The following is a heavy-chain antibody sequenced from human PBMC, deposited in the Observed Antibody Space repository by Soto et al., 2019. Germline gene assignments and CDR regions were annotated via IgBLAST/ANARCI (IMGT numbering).Heavy chain of an antibody. J-gene: IGHJ4*02. CDR3: ARDRRDGYNSLIVAY. D-gene: IGHD1-1*01. V-gene: IGHV4-59*01. CDR2: IYDSGST. Sequence: SSETLSLTCTVSGGSISSYYWSWIRQSPGKGLEWIGYIYDSGSTNYNPSLKNRATISIDTSKNQFSLKLTSVTAADTAVYYCARDRRDGYNSLIVAYWGQGTLVTVSS. CDR1: GGSISSYY.